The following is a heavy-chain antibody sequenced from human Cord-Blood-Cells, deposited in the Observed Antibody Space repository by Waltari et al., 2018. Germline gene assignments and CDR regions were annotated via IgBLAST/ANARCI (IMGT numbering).Heavy chain of an antibody. J-gene: IGHJ4*02. D-gene: IGHD3-22*01. V-gene: IGHV4-34*01. Sequence: QVQLQQWGAGLLKPSETLSLTCAVYGGSFSGYYWSWIRQPPGKGLEWIGEINHSGSTNYNPSLKSRVTISVDTSKNQFSLKLSSVTAADTAVYYCARVVDYYDSSGYYYFDYWGKGTLVTVSS. CDR3: ARVVDYYDSSGYYYFDY. CDR1: GGSFSGYY. CDR2: INHSGST.